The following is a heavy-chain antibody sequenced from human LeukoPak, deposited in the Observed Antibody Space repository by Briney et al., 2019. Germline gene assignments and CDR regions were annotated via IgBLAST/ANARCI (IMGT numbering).Heavy chain of an antibody. J-gene: IGHJ3*02. D-gene: IGHD3-10*01. Sequence: SETLSLTCTVSGGSINSNDYYWGWIRQPPGKGLGWIGSIYYTGSTYYNPSLKSRVTISVDTSKNQFSLKLSSVTAADTAVYYCARRRRTYYCGSGPPPDAFDIWGQGTMVTVSS. V-gene: IGHV4-39*01. CDR1: GGSINSNDYY. CDR2: IYYTGST. CDR3: ARRRRTYYCGSGPPPDAFDI.